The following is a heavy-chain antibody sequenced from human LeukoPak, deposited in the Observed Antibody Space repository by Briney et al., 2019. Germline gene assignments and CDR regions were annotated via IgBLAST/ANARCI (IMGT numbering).Heavy chain of an antibody. CDR3: ARGWGYFDS. V-gene: IGHV4-59*08. Sequence: SETLSLTRTVSGGSVSSYYLSWIRQPPGKGLEWIGYIYYSGSTNYSPSLRSRVTISVDTSKNQFSLKLSSVTAADTAVYYCARGWGYFDSWGQGTLVTVSS. J-gene: IGHJ4*02. CDR2: IYYSGST. D-gene: IGHD7-27*01. CDR1: GGSVSSYY.